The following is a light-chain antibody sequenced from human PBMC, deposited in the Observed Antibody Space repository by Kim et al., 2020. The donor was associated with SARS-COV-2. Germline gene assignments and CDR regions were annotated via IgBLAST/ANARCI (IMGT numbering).Light chain of an antibody. CDR3: AAWDDSLNGLYV. CDR2: NNN. CDR1: TSNIGVNT. V-gene: IGLV1-44*01. J-gene: IGLJ1*01. Sequence: QSVVTQPPSASGTPGQRVTISCSGGTSNIGVNTVNWYQQLPGTAPKLLIYNNNQRPSGVPDRFSGSKSGTSASLAISGLQSEDEADYYCAAWDDSLNGLYVFGTGTKVTVL.